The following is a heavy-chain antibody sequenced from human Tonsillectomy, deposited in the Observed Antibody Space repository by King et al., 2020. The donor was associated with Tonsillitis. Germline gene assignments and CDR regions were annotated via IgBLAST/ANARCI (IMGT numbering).Heavy chain of an antibody. CDR3: ARLGGVRDSDYGGGFDY. CDR1: GDSISSSTYY. J-gene: IGHJ4*02. CDR2: IYYSGST. V-gene: IGHV4-39*01. D-gene: IGHD4-17*01. Sequence: QVQLQESGPGLVKPSETLSLACTVSGDSISSSTYYWGWIRQPPGKGLEWIGRIYYSGSTYYNPPLKSRVTISVDTSKNQFSLKLSSVTAADTAVYYCARLGGVRDSDYGGGFDYWGQGTLVTVSS.